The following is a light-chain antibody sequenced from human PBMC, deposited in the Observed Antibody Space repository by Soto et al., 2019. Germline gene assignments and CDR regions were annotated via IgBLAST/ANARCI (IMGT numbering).Light chain of an antibody. J-gene: IGKJ3*01. CDR3: QQYGSSPRFT. V-gene: IGKV3-20*01. CDR2: GAS. CDR1: QSVSSSY. Sequence: EIVLTQSPGTLSLSPGERATLSCRASQSVSSSYLAWYQQKPGQAPRLLIYGASSRATGIPDRFSGSGSGTDFTLTISRLEPKDFAVYYCQQYGSSPRFTFGPGTEVDNK.